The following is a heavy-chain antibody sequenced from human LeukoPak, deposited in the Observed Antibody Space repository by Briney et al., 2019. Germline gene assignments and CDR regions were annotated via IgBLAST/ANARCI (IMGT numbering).Heavy chain of an antibody. D-gene: IGHD6-19*01. CDR3: ARDKGGAYSTGWYDY. J-gene: IGHJ4*02. Sequence: GASAKVSCKASGYTFTSNGISWVRQAPGQGLEWVGWISVYNGNTNYAQNLQGRVTMTTDTSTSTAYMDLRSLRSDDTAVYYCARDKGGAYSTGWYDYWGQGTLVTVSS. CDR1: GYTFTSNG. V-gene: IGHV1-18*01. CDR2: ISVYNGNT.